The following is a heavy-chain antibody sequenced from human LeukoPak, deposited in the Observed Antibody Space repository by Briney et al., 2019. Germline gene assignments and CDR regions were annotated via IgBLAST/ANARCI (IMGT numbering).Heavy chain of an antibody. Sequence: KPSETLSLTCIVSGGSISGSSYFWGWIRQPPGKGLEWIGSISYSGSTYYNPSLKSRVTISVDTSKNQFSLRLSSVTAADTAVYYCTRHSSSSFNFDYWGQGTLVTVSS. V-gene: IGHV4-39*01. CDR2: ISYSGST. CDR3: TRHSSSSFNFDY. J-gene: IGHJ4*02. D-gene: IGHD6-13*01. CDR1: GGSISGSSYF.